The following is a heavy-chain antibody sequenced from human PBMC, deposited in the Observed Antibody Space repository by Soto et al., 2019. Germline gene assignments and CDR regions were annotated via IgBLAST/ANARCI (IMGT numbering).Heavy chain of an antibody. CDR1: GYTFTNYA. CDR2: INAGNGNI. V-gene: IGHV1-3*05. CDR3: ARSSGYYSFDY. D-gene: IGHD3-22*01. J-gene: IGHJ4*02. Sequence: QVQLVQSGAEEKKPGASVKVSCKASGYTFTNYAIHWVRQAPGQRLEWMGWINAGNGNIKYSQKFQDRVTITRDTSASTAYMELSSLRSEDTAVYYCARSSGYYSFDYWGQGTLVTVSS.